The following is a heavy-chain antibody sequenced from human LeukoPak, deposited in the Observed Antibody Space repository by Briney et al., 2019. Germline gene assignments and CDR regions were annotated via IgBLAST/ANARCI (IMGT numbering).Heavy chain of an antibody. CDR2: IYHSGST. J-gene: IGHJ3*02. Sequence: SQTLSLTCTVSGGSISSGGYYWSWIRQPPGKGLEWIGYIYHSGSTYYNPSLKSRVTISVDRSKNQFSLKLSSVTAADTAVYYCARTRQSWYGPLDTFDIWAKGQWSPSLQ. V-gene: IGHV4-30-2*01. CDR1: GGSISSGGYY. CDR3: ARTRQSWYGPLDTFDI. D-gene: IGHD6-13*01.